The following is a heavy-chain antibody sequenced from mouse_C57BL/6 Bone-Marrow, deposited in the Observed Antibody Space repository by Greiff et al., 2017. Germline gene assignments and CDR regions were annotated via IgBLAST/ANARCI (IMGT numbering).Heavy chain of an antibody. D-gene: IGHD1-1*01. CDR1: GFTFTDYY. Sequence: DVKLVESGGGLVQPGGSLSLSCAASGFTFTDYYMSWVRQPPGKALEWLGFIRNKANGYTTEYSASVKGRVTISRDYSQSILYLQLNALRAEDRATYYCARSLYYYGLGYWGQGTTLKVSA. V-gene: IGHV7-3*01. CDR3: ARSLYYYGLGY. CDR2: IRNKANGYTT. J-gene: IGHJ2*01.